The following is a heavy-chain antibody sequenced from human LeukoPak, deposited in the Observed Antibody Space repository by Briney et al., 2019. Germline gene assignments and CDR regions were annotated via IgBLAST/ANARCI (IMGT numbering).Heavy chain of an antibody. CDR3: AKTRGKYGSGTYFDS. CDR2: ITWNSAVL. Sequence: GGSLRLSCAASGFTFDDYTIHWVRQAPGKSLEWVSGITWNSAVLGYADSVKGRFTISRDNAKNSLYLQMNSLRAEDMALYYCAKTRGKYGSGTYFDSWGQGTLVTVSS. D-gene: IGHD3-10*01. CDR1: GFTFDDYT. J-gene: IGHJ4*02. V-gene: IGHV3-9*03.